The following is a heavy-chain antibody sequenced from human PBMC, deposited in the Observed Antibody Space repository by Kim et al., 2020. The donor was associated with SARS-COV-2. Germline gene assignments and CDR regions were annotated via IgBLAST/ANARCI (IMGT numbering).Heavy chain of an antibody. V-gene: IGHV4-34*01. D-gene: IGHD3-3*01. J-gene: IGHJ4*02. Sequence: RTEDNPALRSRVPISVKTSKRQFSLKLSSVTAADTAVYYCAQSPGSGYDYWGQGTLVTVSS. CDR3: AQSPGSGYDY. CDR2: RT.